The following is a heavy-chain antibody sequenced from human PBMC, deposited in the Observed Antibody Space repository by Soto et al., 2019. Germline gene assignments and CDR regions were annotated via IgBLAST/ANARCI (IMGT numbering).Heavy chain of an antibody. CDR3: ARDGRNSSSWYGMDV. CDR1: GGTFSSYA. CDR2: IIPIFGTA. V-gene: IGHV1-69*13. D-gene: IGHD6-13*01. Sequence: SVKVSCKASGGTFSSYAISWVRQAPGQGLEWMGGIIPIFGTANYAQKFQGRVTITADESTSTAYMELSSLRSEDTAVYYCARDGRNSSSWYGMDVWGQGTTVTVSS. J-gene: IGHJ6*02.